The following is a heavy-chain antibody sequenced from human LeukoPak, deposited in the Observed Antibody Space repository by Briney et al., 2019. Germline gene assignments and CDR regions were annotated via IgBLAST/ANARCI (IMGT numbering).Heavy chain of an antibody. D-gene: IGHD4-17*01. CDR3: ATDYGDYESGY. CDR2: INPNSGGT. J-gene: IGHJ4*02. Sequence: ASVKVSCKASGYTFTDYYMHWVRQAPGQGLEWMGWINPNSGGTDYAQKFQGRVTMTRDTSISTAYVELSRLRSDDTAVYYCATDYGDYESGYWGQGTLVTVSS. V-gene: IGHV1-2*02. CDR1: GYTFTDYY.